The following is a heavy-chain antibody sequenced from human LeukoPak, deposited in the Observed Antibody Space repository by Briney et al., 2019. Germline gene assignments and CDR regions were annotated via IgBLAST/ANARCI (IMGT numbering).Heavy chain of an antibody. CDR1: ALPPSNYA. J-gene: IGHJ4*02. D-gene: IGHD4-17*01. V-gene: IGHV3-23*01. Sequence: GGSLRLSCAASALPPSNYAMSWVRQAPGKGLEWVSRISDGGWTAYTDSVKGRFFISRETATNTLYLQMNSLRVEDTAVYYCAKECDYGNTSHMPCYWGQGTLVTVSS. CDR3: AKECDYGNTSHMPCY. CDR2: ISDGGWT.